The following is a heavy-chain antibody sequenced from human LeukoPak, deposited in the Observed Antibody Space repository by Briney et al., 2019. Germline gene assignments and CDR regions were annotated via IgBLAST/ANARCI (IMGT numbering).Heavy chain of an antibody. J-gene: IGHJ4*02. CDR1: GGSISSYY. CDR3: ARWNLDFDY. Sequence: PSETLSLTCTVSGGSISSYYWSWIRQPPGKGLEWIGYIYYSGSTNYNPSLKSRVTISVDTSKNQFSLKLSSVTAADTAVCYCARWNLDFDYWGQGTLVTVSS. D-gene: IGHD1-1*01. V-gene: IGHV4-59*01. CDR2: IYYSGST.